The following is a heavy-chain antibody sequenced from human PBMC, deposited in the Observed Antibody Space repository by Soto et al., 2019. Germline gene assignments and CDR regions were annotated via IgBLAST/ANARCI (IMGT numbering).Heavy chain of an antibody. D-gene: IGHD3-10*01. CDR1: RGSISSYS. CDR3: ARESAGSGKNNWFDP. V-gene: IGHV4-59*01. J-gene: IGHJ5*02. Sequence: PSETLSLTCSVSRGSISSYSWSWVRQPPGKGLEWIGFIHRTGSTKYNPSLESRVTISVDTSQNQLSLRLSSVTAADTAVYYCARESAGSGKNNWFDPWGQGILVTVSS. CDR2: IHRTGST.